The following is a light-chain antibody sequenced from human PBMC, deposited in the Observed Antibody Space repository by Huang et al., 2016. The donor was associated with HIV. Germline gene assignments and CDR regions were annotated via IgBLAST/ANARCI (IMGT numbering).Light chain of an antibody. V-gene: IGKV1-39*01. Sequence: DIQMTQSPSSLSVSVGDRVTITCRSSESISSYLNWYQQKPGKGPKLLIYAADSLRSGVPSRFSGSGSGTDFTLTISSLQPEDFATYFCQQSYSIPSFGGGTKVDIK. CDR1: ESISSY. J-gene: IGKJ4*01. CDR3: QQSYSIPS. CDR2: AAD.